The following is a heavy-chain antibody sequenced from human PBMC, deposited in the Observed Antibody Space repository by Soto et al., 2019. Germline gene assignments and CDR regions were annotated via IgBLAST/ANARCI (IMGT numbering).Heavy chain of an antibody. CDR2: ISAYNVNT. CDR3: ARDSDFWSGYRKGGLDY. J-gene: IGHJ4*02. Sequence: QVQLVQSGAEVKKPGASVKVSCKASGYTFTSYGISWVRQAPGQGLEWMGWISAYNVNTNYAQKLQGRVTMTTDTAPSTAYMELRSLRSDDTAVYYCARDSDFWSGYRKGGLDYWGQGTLVTVSS. CDR1: GYTFTSYG. V-gene: IGHV1-18*01. D-gene: IGHD3-3*01.